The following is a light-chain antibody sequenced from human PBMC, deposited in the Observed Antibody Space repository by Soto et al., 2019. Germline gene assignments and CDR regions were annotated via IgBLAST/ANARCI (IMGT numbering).Light chain of an antibody. CDR2: DVS. V-gene: IGLV2-14*03. Sequence: QSVLTQPASVSGSPTQSIAISCTGTSSDVGGYDHVSWYQQHPGKAPKLMIYDVSTRPSGVSNRFSASKYVNTATLTISGLQTEDEADYYCASHTTSNTRVFGTGTKVTVL. J-gene: IGLJ1*01. CDR3: ASHTTSNTRV. CDR1: SSDVGGYDH.